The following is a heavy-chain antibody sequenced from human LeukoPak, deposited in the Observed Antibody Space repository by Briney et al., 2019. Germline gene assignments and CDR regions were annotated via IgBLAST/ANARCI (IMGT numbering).Heavy chain of an antibody. J-gene: IGHJ4*02. Sequence: PSETLSLTCTVSGGSISSYYWSWIRQPPGKGLEWIGYIYYSGSTNYNPSLKSRVTISVDTSKNQFSLKLSSVTAADTAVYYCAGQEVHCSSTSCQWSWGQGTLVTVSS. CDR2: IYYSGST. CDR3: AGQEVHCSSTSCQWS. V-gene: IGHV4-59*08. CDR1: GGSISSYY. D-gene: IGHD2-2*01.